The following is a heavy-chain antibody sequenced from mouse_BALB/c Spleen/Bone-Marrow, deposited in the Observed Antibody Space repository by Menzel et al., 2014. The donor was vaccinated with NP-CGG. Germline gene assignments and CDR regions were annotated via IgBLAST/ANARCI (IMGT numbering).Heavy chain of an antibody. CDR2: INPGSGGT. Sequence: QVQLQQPGAELVRPGTSVKVSCKASGYAFXNYLIEWVKQRPGQGLEWIGVINPGSGGTNYNEKFKGKATLTADKSSSTAYMQLSSLTSDGSAVYFCAREIITSFAYWGQGTLVTVSA. D-gene: IGHD1-1*01. V-gene: IGHV1-54*01. CDR1: GYAFXNYL. CDR3: AREIITSFAY. J-gene: IGHJ3*01.